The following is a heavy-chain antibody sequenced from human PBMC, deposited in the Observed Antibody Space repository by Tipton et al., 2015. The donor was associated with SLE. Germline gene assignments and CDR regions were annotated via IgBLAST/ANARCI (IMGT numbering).Heavy chain of an antibody. D-gene: IGHD1-14*01. Sequence: TLSLTCAVSGFSIRSGYYWGWIRQPPGKGLEWFGSIYHSGSAYYTPSLKSRVTTSVDTSKNQFSLSLYSVTVEDTAVYYCARQGTGFGSGRDDYWGQGILVTVSS. CDR3: ARQGTGFGSGRDDY. J-gene: IGHJ4*02. CDR2: IYHSGSA. V-gene: IGHV4-38-2*01. CDR1: GFSIRSGYY.